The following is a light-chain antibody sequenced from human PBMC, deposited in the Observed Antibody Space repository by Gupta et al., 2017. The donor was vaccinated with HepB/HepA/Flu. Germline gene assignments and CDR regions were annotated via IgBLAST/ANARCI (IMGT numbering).Light chain of an antibody. CDR1: QSVSSSNSNY. V-gene: IGKV3-20*01. CDR3: QHHWNSPQFT. CDR2: SAS. Sequence: EIVLTQSPGTLSLSPGERATLSCRASQSVSSSNSNYLAWYQQKPGQAPRLLIFSASSRDTGIPDRFSGSGSGKDLTLTSSRREQEDFAVYYCQHHWNSPQFTFGHGTKVDIK. J-gene: IGKJ3*01.